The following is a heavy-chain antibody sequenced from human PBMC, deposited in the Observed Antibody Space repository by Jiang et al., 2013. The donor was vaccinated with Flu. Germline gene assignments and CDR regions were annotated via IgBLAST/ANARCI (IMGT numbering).Heavy chain of an antibody. J-gene: IGHJ3*02. CDR1: GFRFSNYW. V-gene: IGHV3-74*01. CDR3: ARPQGEFWSGFNDAIEI. D-gene: IGHD3-3*01. CDR2: INSDSTDM. Sequence: VQLVESGGGLVQPGGSLRLSCSASGFRFSNYWMHWIRQVPGQGLVWVSRINSDSTDMIYADSVKGRFSISRDNAKNTMFLQMSSLRVEDTAVYYCARPQGEFWSGFNDAIEIWGQGTMVTVSS.